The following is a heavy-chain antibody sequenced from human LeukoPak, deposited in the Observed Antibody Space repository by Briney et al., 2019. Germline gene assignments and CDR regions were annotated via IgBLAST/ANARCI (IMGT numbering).Heavy chain of an antibody. V-gene: IGHV1-2*02. D-gene: IGHD6-19*01. CDR2: IHSNSANT. J-gene: IGHJ4*02. CDR3: ARSFVAARGQHGYPDF. Sequence: ASVKVSCKASGYTFTDYYMHWVRQAPGQGLEWMGWIHSNSANTNYAQKFQGRVTMTRDTSITTAYMELSGLISDDTAIYYCARSFVAARGQHGYPDFWGQGTLVSVSS. CDR1: GYTFTDYY.